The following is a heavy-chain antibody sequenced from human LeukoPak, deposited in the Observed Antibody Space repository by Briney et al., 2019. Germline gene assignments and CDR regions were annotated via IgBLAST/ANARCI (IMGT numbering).Heavy chain of an antibody. CDR3: ARTYYYDSSGNPNWFDP. Sequence: GTSVKVSCKTSGCTFTSYDINWVRQATGQGLEWMGWMNPKSGNTGYAQKFQGRGTMTRNTSTSTAYMELSSLRSEDTATYYCARTYYYDSSGNPNWFDPWGQGTLVTVSS. CDR1: GCTFTSYD. D-gene: IGHD3-22*01. J-gene: IGHJ5*02. CDR2: MNPKSGNT. V-gene: IGHV1-8*01.